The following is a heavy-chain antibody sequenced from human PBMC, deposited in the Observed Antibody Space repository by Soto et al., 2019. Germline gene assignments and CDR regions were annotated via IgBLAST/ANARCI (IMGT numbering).Heavy chain of an antibody. CDR3: AAEATTVTTRRSIGMDV. Sequence: AASVMVSCKASGFTFTSSAVQWVRQARGQRLEWIGWIVVGSGNTNYAQKFQERVTITRDMSTSTAYMELSSLRSEDTAVYYCAAEATTVTTRRSIGMDVWGQGTTVTVYS. D-gene: IGHD4-4*01. V-gene: IGHV1-58*01. J-gene: IGHJ6*02. CDR1: GFTFTSSA. CDR2: IVVGSGNT.